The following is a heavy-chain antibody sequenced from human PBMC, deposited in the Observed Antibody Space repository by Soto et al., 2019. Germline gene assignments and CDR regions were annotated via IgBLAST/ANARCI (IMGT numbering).Heavy chain of an antibody. D-gene: IGHD5-12*01. CDR2: IKEEGSEA. V-gene: IGHV3-7*01. CDR1: GFSFSSYW. CDR3: ARDHRYSGSVDAFDV. Sequence: EVQLVESGGGLVQPGGSLRLSCAASGFSFSSYWMSWVRQAPGKGLEWVANIKEEGSEAYYLDVVKGRFTRSRDNGKNSLYLQMNGLTAEDTAVYSCARDHRYSGSVDAFDVWGQGTMVTVSS. J-gene: IGHJ3*01.